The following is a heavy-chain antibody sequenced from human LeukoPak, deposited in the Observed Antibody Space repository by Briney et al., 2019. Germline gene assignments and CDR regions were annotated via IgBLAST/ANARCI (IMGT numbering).Heavy chain of an antibody. J-gene: IGHJ4*02. CDR2: ISAHSGGT. V-gene: IGHV1-18*01. CDR1: GYTFISYG. Sequence: ASVKVSCKASGYTFISYGIIWVRQAPGQGLEWMGWISAHSGGTNYAQNLQGRVTMTTGTSTSTAYMELRSLRSDDTAVYYCARVKSSSWYRGLIYWGQGTLVTVSS. D-gene: IGHD6-19*01. CDR3: ARVKSSSWYRGLIY.